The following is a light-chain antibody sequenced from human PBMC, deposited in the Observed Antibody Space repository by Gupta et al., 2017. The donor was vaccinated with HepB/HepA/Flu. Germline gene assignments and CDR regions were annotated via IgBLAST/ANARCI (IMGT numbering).Light chain of an antibody. V-gene: IGKV1-8*01. J-gene: IGKJ5*01. CDR3: QHEDSSPLT. CDR1: QGISSY. CDR2: AAS. Sequence: AIRMTQSPSSFSASTGDRVTITCRASQGISSYLAWYQQKPGKAPKLLIYAASTVQSGVPSRFSGSGSGTDFTPTISGRQSEDFATYYCQHEDSSPLTFGQGTRLDIK.